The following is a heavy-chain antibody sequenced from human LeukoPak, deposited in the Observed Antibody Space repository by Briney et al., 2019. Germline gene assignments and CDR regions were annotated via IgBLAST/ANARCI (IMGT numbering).Heavy chain of an antibody. V-gene: IGHV3-21*01. CDR2: ISSSSSYI. CDR1: GFPFSSFA. D-gene: IGHD2-2*01. J-gene: IGHJ6*03. Sequence: GGSLRLSCAASGFPFSSFAMVWVRQAPGKGLESVSSISSSSSYIYYADSVKGRFTISRDNAKNSLYLQMNSLRAEDTAVYYCASGLVVPSGYYMDVWGKGTTVTVSS. CDR3: ASGLVVPSGYYMDV.